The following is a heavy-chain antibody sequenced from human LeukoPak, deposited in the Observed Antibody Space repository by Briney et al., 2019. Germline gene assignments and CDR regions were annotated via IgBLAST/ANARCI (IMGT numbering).Heavy chain of an antibody. CDR3: AKDREQQLGQGVFDY. V-gene: IGHV3-74*01. D-gene: IGHD6-13*01. CDR1: GFTFSSYW. CDR2: INTDGSST. J-gene: IGHJ4*02. Sequence: QTGGSLRLSCAASGFTFSSYWMHWVRQAPGKGLVWVSRINTDGSSTSYADSVKGRLTISRDNAKNTLYLQMNSLRAEDTAVYYCAKDREQQLGQGVFDYWGQGTLVTVSS.